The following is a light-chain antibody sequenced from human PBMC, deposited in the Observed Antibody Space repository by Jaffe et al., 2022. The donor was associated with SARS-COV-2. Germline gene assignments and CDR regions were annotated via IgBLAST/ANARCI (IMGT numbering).Light chain of an antibody. CDR1: SSDVGGYDF. CDR3: SSYAGSVFYV. J-gene: IGLJ1*01. Sequence: QSALTQPPSASGSPGQSVTISCTGTSSDVGGYDFVSWYQQHPGKAPKLIIYEVSKRPSGVPDRFSGSKSGNTASLTVSGLQAEDEADYYCSSYAGSVFYVFGTGTKVTVL. V-gene: IGLV2-8*01. CDR2: EVS.